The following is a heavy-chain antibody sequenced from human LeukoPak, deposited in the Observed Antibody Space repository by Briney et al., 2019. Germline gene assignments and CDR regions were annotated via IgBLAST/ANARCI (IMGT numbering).Heavy chain of an antibody. CDR2: ISYDGSNK. Sequence: GGSLRLSCAASGFTFSSYAMHWVRQAPGKGLEWVAVISYDGSNKYYADSVKGRFTISRDNSKNTLYLQMNSLRAEDTAVYYCARVDDSEGGPHNYYYGMDVWGKGTTVTVSS. J-gene: IGHJ6*04. D-gene: IGHD3-22*01. CDR1: GFTFSSYA. CDR3: ARVDDSEGGPHNYYYGMDV. V-gene: IGHV3-30*07.